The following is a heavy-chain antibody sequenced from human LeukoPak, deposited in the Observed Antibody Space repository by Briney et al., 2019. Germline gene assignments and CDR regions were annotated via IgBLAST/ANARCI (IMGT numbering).Heavy chain of an antibody. CDR2: ISGSGGST. V-gene: IGHV3-23*01. D-gene: IGHD4-11*01. CDR3: ARDLEDYNNYGEMAI. CDR1: GFTFSSYA. J-gene: IGHJ4*02. Sequence: SGGSLRLSCAASGFTFSSYAMSWVRQAPGKGLEWVSAISGSGGSTYYADSVKGRFTISGDDSKNSLYLQMNSLRAEDTAVYYCARDLEDYNNYGEMAIWGQGTLVTVSS.